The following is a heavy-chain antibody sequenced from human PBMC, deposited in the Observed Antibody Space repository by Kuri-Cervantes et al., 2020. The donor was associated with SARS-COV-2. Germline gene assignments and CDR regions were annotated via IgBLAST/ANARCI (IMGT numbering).Heavy chain of an antibody. CDR3: ARDPSGQLGNYYYYYYMDV. Sequence: GESLKISCAASGFIFSDYFLHWVRQAPGKGLEWVAVISYDASNKYYADSVKGRFTISRDNSKNTLYLQMNSLRAEDTAVYYCARDPSGQLGNYYYYYYMDVWGKGTTITVSS. CDR1: GFIFSDYF. D-gene: IGHD6-13*01. CDR2: ISYDASNK. J-gene: IGHJ6*03. V-gene: IGHV3-30-3*01.